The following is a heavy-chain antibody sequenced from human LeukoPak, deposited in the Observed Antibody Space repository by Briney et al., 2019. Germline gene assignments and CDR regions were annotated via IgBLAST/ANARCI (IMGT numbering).Heavy chain of an antibody. CDR3: ARGSSGWYPPYYYYMDV. CDR2: IYYSGST. J-gene: IGHJ6*03. D-gene: IGHD6-19*01. CDR1: GGSISSYY. Sequence: SETLSLTCTVSGGSISSYYWSWIRQPPGKGLEWIGYIYYSGSTNYNPSLKSRVTISVDTSKNQFSLKLSSVTAADTAVYYCARGSSGWYPPYYYYMDVWGKGTTVTVSS. V-gene: IGHV4-59*01.